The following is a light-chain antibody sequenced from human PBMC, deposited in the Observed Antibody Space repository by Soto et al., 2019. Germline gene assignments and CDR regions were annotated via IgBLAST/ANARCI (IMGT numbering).Light chain of an antibody. V-gene: IGLV2-14*01. J-gene: IGLJ1*01. CDR2: EVS. CDR1: SSDVGLYNY. Sequence: QSALTQPASVSGSPGQSITISCTGTSSDVGLYNYVSWYQQHPGKAPKVMISEVSNRPSGVSNRFSGSKSGNTASLTISGLQADDEADYYCNSYAGDIIRFVFGTGTKVTVL. CDR3: NSYAGDIIRFV.